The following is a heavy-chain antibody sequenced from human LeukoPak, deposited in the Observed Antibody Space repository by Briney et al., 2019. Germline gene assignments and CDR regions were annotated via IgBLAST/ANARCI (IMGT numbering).Heavy chain of an antibody. D-gene: IGHD6-6*01. V-gene: IGHV3-21*01. CDR2: VTSSSSYI. CDR1: GFTFSSYG. J-gene: IGHJ4*02. Sequence: PGGSLRLSCAASGFTFSSYGMNWVRQAPGKGLEWVSSVTSSSSYIYYADSVKGRFTISRDNAKNSLYLQMNSLRAEDTAVYYCARSYSSSRGTFDYWGQGTLVTVSS. CDR3: ARSYSSSRGTFDY.